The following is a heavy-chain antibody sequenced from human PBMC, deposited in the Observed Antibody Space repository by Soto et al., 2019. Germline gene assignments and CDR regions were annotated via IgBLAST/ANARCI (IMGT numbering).Heavy chain of an antibody. V-gene: IGHV3-23*01. CDR1: GLTFSSYA. D-gene: IGHD1-1*01. CDR2: IRSSGDRT. J-gene: IGHJ6*02. Sequence: EVQLLESGGGLVQPGASLRLSCAASGLTFSSYAMSWVRQAPGKGLEWVSVIRSSGDRTYYADSVKGRFTISRDNSKNTLSMQMNSLRAEDTAVYYCAKQQGPGTPYYYAMDVWGQGTTVTVSS. CDR3: AKQQGPGTPYYYAMDV.